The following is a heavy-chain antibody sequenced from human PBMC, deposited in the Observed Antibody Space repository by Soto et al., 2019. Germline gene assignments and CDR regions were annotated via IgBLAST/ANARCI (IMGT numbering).Heavy chain of an antibody. J-gene: IGHJ4*02. V-gene: IGHV4-39*01. D-gene: IGHD6-13*01. CDR2: IYYSGST. CDR1: GDSISSSSYY. Sequence: SETLSLTCTVSGDSISSSSYYWGWIRQPPGKGLEWIGSIYYSGSTYYNPSLKSRVTISVDTSKNQFSLKLSSVTAADTAVYYCARASSSWSHFDNWGQGTLVTVSS. CDR3: ARASSSWSHFDN.